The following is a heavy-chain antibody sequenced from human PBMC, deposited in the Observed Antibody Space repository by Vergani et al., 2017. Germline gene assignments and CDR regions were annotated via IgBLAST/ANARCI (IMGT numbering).Heavy chain of an antibody. CDR3: ARSLWSVVAATLALTD. J-gene: IGHJ4*02. D-gene: IGHD2-15*01. CDR2: IHYSGST. V-gene: IGHV4-39*07. Sequence: QLQLQESGPGLVKPSETLSLTCTVSGGSISSSCYYWGWLRQPPGKGLEWSGSIHYSGSTYYNPSLKSRVTISVDTSKNPFSLKLSSVTAADTAVYYCARSLWSVVAATLALTDWGQGTLVTVTS. CDR1: GGSISSSCYY.